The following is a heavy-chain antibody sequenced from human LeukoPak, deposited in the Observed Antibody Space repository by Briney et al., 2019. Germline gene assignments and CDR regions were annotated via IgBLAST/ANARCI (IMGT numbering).Heavy chain of an antibody. D-gene: IGHD3-3*01. Sequence: SETLSLTCAVYGGSFSGYYWSWIRQPPGKGLEWIGEINHSGSTNYNPSLKSRVTISVDTSKNQFSLKLSSVTAADTAVYYCARGEVLRFLEWLNPNYYCMDVWGKGTTVTVSS. CDR3: ARGEVLRFLEWLNPNYYCMDV. CDR1: GGSFSGYY. J-gene: IGHJ6*03. V-gene: IGHV4-34*01. CDR2: INHSGST.